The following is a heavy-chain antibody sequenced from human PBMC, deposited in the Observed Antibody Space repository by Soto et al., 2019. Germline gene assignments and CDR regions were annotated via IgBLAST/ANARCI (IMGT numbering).Heavy chain of an antibody. V-gene: IGHV4-39*01. CDR3: AATYGDLTEFDY. CDR2: IHYSGST. D-gene: IGHD4-17*01. J-gene: IGHJ4*02. CDR1: GGSISSSSYY. Sequence: SETLSLTCTVSGGSISSSSYYWCWIRQPPGKGLEWIGYIHYSGSTSYNPSLKSRVTMSADMSKNQLSLNLTSVTAADTAVYFCAATYGDLTEFDYWGQGTLVTVSS.